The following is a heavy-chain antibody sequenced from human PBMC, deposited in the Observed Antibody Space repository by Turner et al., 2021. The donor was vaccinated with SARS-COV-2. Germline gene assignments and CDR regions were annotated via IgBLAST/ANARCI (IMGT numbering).Heavy chain of an antibody. CDR1: GFSISTNTYY. Sequence: LQLHESGPGLVKPSEILPLTSVASGFSISTNTYYWGGSRQPPGKGLEWIGIIYYTGSTNYNPALASRVTISIDTSKSQFSLNLKSVIAADTTVYYCARAPNFGGSGYFDLWGRGTLVTVSS. CDR2: IYYTGST. J-gene: IGHJ2*01. CDR3: ARAPNFGGSGYFDL. V-gene: IGHV4-39*01. D-gene: IGHD5-12*01.